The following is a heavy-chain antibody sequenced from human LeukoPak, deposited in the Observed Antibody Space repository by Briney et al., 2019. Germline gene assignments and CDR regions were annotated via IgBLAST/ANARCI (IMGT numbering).Heavy chain of an antibody. CDR2: IYYSGST. D-gene: IGHD3-22*01. J-gene: IGHJ5*02. Sequence: SETLSLTCTVSGGSISNKYWSWIRQPPGKGLEWIGYIYYSGSTNYNPSLKSRVTISVDTSKNQFSLKLSSVTAADTAVYYCARDLRGMIVVVITANWFDPWGQGTLVTVSS. V-gene: IGHV4-59*12. CDR1: GGSISNKY. CDR3: ARDLRGMIVVVITANWFDP.